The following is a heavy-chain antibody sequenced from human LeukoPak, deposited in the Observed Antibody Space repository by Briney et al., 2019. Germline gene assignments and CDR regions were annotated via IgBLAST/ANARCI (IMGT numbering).Heavy chain of an antibody. CDR2: ISYDGSNK. CDR3: ARVARGYSYGYGGYFDY. V-gene: IGHV3-30*09. D-gene: IGHD5-18*01. CDR1: GFTFSSYA. J-gene: IGHJ4*02. Sequence: GSLRLSCAASGFTFSSYAMHWVRQAPGKGLEWVAVISYDGSNKYYADSVKGRFAISRDNSKNTLYLQMNSLRAEDTAVYYCARVARGYSYGYGGYFDYWGQGTLVTVSS.